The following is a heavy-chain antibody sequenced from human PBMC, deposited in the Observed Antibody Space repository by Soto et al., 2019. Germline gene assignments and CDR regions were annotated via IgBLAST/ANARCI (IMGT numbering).Heavy chain of an antibody. CDR1: GGSISSSSYY. V-gene: IGHV4-39*01. CDR3: ASSPGLGYGSGSNGAFDI. CDR2: IYYSGST. J-gene: IGHJ3*02. Sequence: QLQLQESGPGLVKPSETLSLTCTVSGGSISSSSYYWGWIRQPPGKGLEWIGSIYYSGSTYYNPSLKSRVTISVDTSKNQFSLKLSSVTAADTAVYYCASSPGLGYGSGSNGAFDIWGQGTMVTVSS. D-gene: IGHD3-10*01.